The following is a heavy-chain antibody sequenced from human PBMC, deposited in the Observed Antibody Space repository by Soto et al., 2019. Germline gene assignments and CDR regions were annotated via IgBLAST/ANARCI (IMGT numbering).Heavy chain of an antibody. J-gene: IGHJ4*02. CDR1: GFTLTRYS. V-gene: IGHV3-21*06. CDR3: ARESEDLTSNFDY. Sequence: GGSLRLSCAASGFTLTRYSMNWVRQAPGKGLEWVSSISSTTNYIYYGDSMKGRFTISRDNAKNSLYLEMNSLRAEDTAVYYCARESEDLTSNFDYWGQGTLVTVSS. CDR2: ISSTTNYI.